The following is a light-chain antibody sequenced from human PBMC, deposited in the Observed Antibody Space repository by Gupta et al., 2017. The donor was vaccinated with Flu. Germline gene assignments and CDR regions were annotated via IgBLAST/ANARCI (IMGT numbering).Light chain of an antibody. V-gene: IGKV2-28*01. Sequence: VTPGEPASIFCRSSQSLLHSNGYNCLDWYLQKPGQSPQLLIYLGSNRASGVPDRFSGSGSGTDFTLKISRVEAEDVGVYYCMQALQSPRTFGQGTRVEIK. CDR2: LGS. CDR3: MQALQSPRT. J-gene: IGKJ1*01. CDR1: QSLLHSNGYNC.